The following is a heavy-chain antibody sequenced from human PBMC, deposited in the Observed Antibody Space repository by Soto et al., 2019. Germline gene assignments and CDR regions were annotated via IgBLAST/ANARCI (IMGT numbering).Heavy chain of an antibody. D-gene: IGHD1-7*01. CDR3: ARKPPNWNYLGYDY. CDR2: ISAYNGNT. V-gene: IGHV1-18*01. CDR1: GYTFTSYG. J-gene: IGHJ4*02. Sequence: QVQMVQSGAEVKKPGTSVKVSCKASGYTFTSYGISWVRQAPGQGLEWMGWISAYNGNTNYAQKLQGRVTMTTDTSTSTAYMELRSLRSDDTAVYSCARKPPNWNYLGYDYWGQGTLVTVSS.